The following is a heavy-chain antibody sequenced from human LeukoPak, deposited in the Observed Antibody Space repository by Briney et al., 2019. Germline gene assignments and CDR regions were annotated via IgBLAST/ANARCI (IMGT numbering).Heavy chain of an antibody. V-gene: IGHV4-4*02. CDR2: IYHSGST. CDR3: ARVRGARMTTVTN. CDR1: GGSISSSNW. J-gene: IGHJ4*02. Sequence: SGTLSLTCAVSGGSISSSNWWSWVRQPPGKGLEWIGEIYHSGSTNYNPSLKSRVTISVDTSKNQFSLKLSSVTAADTAVYYCARVRGARMTTVTNWGQGTLVTVSS. D-gene: IGHD4-17*01.